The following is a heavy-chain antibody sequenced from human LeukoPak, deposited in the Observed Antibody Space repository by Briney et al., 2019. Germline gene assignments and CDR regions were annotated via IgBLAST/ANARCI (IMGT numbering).Heavy chain of an antibody. V-gene: IGHV3-48*01. Sequence: PGGSLRLSCAASGFTFSSYSMNWVRQAPGKGLEWVSYISSSSSTIYYADSVKGRFTISRDNAKNSLYLQMNSLRAEDTAVYYCAREDRSGGFGYWGQGTLVTVSS. D-gene: IGHD6-19*01. CDR2: ISSSSSTI. J-gene: IGHJ4*02. CDR1: GFTFSSYS. CDR3: AREDRSGGFGY.